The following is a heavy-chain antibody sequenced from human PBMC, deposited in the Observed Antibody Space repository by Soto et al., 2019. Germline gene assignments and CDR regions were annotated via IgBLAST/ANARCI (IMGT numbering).Heavy chain of an antibody. CDR1: GYTFTGYY. J-gene: IGHJ3*02. V-gene: IGHV1-2*04. Sequence: ASVKVSCKASGYTFTGYYMHWVRQAPGQGLEWMGWINPNSGGTNYAQKFQGWVTMTRDTSISTAYMELSRLRFDDTAVYYCARGDFTATDAFDIWGQGTMVTVS. CDR3: ARGDFTATDAFDI. D-gene: IGHD3-3*01. CDR2: INPNSGGT.